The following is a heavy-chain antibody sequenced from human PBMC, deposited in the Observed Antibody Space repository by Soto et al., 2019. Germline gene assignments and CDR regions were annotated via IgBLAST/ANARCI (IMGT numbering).Heavy chain of an antibody. CDR1: GFTFSSYS. D-gene: IGHD3-10*01. CDR2: ISGSTSTI. Sequence: EVQLVESGGGLVQPGGSLRLSCAASGFTFSSYSMNWVRQAPGKGLEWISYISGSTSTIYYADSVKGRFPISRDNVKNSLYLQMNSLRAEDTALYYCVRATGSRPPRFDYWGQGTLVTVSS. V-gene: IGHV3-48*01. J-gene: IGHJ4*02. CDR3: VRATGSRPPRFDY.